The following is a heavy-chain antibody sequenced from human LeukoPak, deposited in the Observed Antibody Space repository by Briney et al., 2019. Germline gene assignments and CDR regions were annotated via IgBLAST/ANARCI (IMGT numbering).Heavy chain of an antibody. CDR1: GGSISSYY. Sequence: SETLSLTCTVSGGSISSYYWSWIQQPAGKGLEWIGRIYTSGSTNYNPSLKSRVTMSVDTSKNQFSLKLSSVTAADTAVYYCARDQSITMVRGVIITLDGMDVWGQGTTVTVSS. CDR3: ARDQSITMVRGVIITLDGMDV. J-gene: IGHJ6*02. CDR2: IYTSGST. V-gene: IGHV4-4*07. D-gene: IGHD3-10*01.